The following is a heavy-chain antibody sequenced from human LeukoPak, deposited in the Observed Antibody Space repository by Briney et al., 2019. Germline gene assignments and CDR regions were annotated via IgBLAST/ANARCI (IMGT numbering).Heavy chain of an antibody. D-gene: IGHD3-22*01. CDR2: IYYSGST. V-gene: IGHV4-59*01. CDR3: ARVGDYYDSSGYYESDAFDI. Sequence: SETLSLTCTVSGGSISSYYWSWIRQPPGKGLEWIGYIYYSGSTNYHPSLKIRVTISVDTSKNQFSLKLSSVTAADTAVYYCARVGDYYDSSGYYESDAFDIWGQGTMVTVSS. CDR1: GGSISSYY. J-gene: IGHJ3*02.